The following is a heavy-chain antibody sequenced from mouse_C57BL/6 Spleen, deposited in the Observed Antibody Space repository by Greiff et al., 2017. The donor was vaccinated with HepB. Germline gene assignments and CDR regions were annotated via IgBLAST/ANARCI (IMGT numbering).Heavy chain of an antibody. V-gene: IGHV1-26*01. CDR1: GYTFTDYY. J-gene: IGHJ3*01. CDR3: GGDTFAY. Sequence: EVQLQQSGPELVKPGASVKISCKASGYTFTDYYMNWVKQSHGKSLEWIGDINPNNGGTSYNQKFKGKATLTVDKSSSTAYMELRSLTSEDSAVYYCGGDTFAYWGQGTLVTVSA. CDR2: INPNNGGT.